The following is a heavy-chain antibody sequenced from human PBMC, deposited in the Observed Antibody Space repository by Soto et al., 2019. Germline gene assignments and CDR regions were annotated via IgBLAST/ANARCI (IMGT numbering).Heavy chain of an antibody. CDR1: VFTFSNAW. CDR2: IKSKTDGGTT. Sequence: GSLRISCAASVFTFSNAWMSWVRQAPGKGLEWVGRIKSKTDGGTTDYAAPVKGRFTISRDDSKNTLYLQMNSLKTEDTAVYYCTTGESYYYYGMDVWGQGTTVTVS. CDR3: TTGESYYYYGMDV. V-gene: IGHV3-15*01. J-gene: IGHJ6*02.